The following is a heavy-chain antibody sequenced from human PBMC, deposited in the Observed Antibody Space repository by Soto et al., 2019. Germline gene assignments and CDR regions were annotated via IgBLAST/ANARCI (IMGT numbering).Heavy chain of an antibody. V-gene: IGHV4-34*01. CDR3: ARGRIQLWLAAPYYYYGMDV. D-gene: IGHD5-18*01. Sequence: SETLSLTCAVYGGSFSGYYWSWIRQPPRKGLEWIGEINHSGSTNYNPSLKSRVTISVDTSKNQFSLKLSSVTAADTAVYYCARGRIQLWLAAPYYYYGMDVWGQGTTVTVSS. CDR2: INHSGST. J-gene: IGHJ6*02. CDR1: GGSFSGYY.